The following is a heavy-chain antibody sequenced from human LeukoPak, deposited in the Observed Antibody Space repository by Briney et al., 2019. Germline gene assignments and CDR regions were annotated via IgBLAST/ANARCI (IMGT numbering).Heavy chain of an antibody. CDR3: ASPGRATEHDAFDI. Sequence: PSETLSLTRAVSGGSISSYNWWSWVRQPPGKGLEWIGEINHSGSTNYNPSLKSRVTISVDTSKNQFSLKLSSVTAADTAVYYCASPGRATEHDAFDIWGQGTMVTVPS. V-gene: IGHV4-4*02. CDR1: GGSISSYNW. D-gene: IGHD2-15*01. J-gene: IGHJ3*02. CDR2: INHSGST.